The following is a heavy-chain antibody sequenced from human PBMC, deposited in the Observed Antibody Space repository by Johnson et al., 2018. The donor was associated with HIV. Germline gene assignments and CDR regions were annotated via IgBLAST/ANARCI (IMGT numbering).Heavy chain of an antibody. CDR3: AKGGEVWYGAFDF. CDR1: GFTVSSNH. Sequence: MLLVESGGGLGQAGGSLRLPFAASGFTVSSNHMHRVRHAPGEGLQWLAVIYRGGSTFYAHSVTGRFTISRDNSKNTLYLQMTNLRAEDTAVYYCAKGGEVWYGAFDFWGQGTMAIVSS. J-gene: IGHJ3*01. V-gene: IGHV3-66*01. D-gene: IGHD6-13*01. CDR2: IYRGGST.